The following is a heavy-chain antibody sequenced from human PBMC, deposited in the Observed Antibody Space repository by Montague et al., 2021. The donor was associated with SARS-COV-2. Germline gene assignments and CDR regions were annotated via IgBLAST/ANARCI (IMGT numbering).Heavy chain of an antibody. V-gene: IGHV4-61*02. Sequence: TLSLTRTVSGGSISSGSYYWSWIRQPAGKGLEWIGRISISGSTNYNPSLKSRVTISVDTSKNQFSLKLSSVTAADTAVYYCARDIAVAGLFGYWGQGTLVTVSS. D-gene: IGHD6-19*01. CDR2: ISISGST. CDR1: GGSISSGSYY. CDR3: ARDIAVAGLFGY. J-gene: IGHJ4*02.